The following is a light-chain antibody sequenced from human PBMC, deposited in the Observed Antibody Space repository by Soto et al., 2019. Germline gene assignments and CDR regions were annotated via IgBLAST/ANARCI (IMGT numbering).Light chain of an antibody. CDR2: AAS. CDR1: QSISSY. Sequence: DIQMTQSPSSLSASVGDRVTITCRASQSISSYLNWYQQKPGKAPKLLIYAASSLQSGVPSRFSGSGSGTDFTLTISSLQPEDFAVYYCQHYVTWPLTFGGGTKVDIK. CDR3: QHYVTWPLT. V-gene: IGKV1-39*01. J-gene: IGKJ4*01.